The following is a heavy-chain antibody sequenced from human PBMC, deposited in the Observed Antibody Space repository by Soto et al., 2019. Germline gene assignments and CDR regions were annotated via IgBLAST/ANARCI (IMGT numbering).Heavy chain of an antibody. CDR3: ARDRRQPAATYGMDV. V-gene: IGHV4-61*01. CDR2: IYYTGSS. D-gene: IGHD2-2*01. J-gene: IGHJ6*02. CDR1: GVSVSRGKYC. Sequence: SETRSPTFSVSGVSVSRGKYCLSWIPPPPGKGLEWIGFIYYTGSSSYNPSLKSRVTMSLDKSNNRFSLKLTSVTAADTAVYYCARDRRQPAATYGMDVWGQGTTVNVS.